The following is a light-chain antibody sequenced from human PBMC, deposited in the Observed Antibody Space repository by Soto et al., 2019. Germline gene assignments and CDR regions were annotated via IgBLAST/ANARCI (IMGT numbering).Light chain of an antibody. J-gene: IGLJ3*02. CDR3: RSYDSSMSRPGV. Sequence: QSVLTQPPSVSGSPGQRVTISCTGTSSNVGACYDVHWYQQLPGKAPKLIIYGNSNRPSGVPDRFSGSKSGTSASLAITGLQAEDEADYYCRSYDSSMSRPGVFGAGTKVTVL. V-gene: IGLV1-40*01. CDR1: SSNVGACYD. CDR2: GNS.